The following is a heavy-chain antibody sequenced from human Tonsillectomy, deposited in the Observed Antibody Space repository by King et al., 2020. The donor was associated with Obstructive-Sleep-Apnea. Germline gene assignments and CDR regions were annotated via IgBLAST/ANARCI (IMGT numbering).Heavy chain of an antibody. CDR3: AEIRGDY. Sequence: QLQESGPGLVKPSETLSLTCNVSGGSISSYYWNWIRQPPGKGLEWIGYIHYSGITHYNPSLKSRVTISIDTSKNQFSLKLNSVTAADTAVYYCAEIRGDYWGQGTRVTVSS. CDR2: IHYSGIT. J-gene: IGHJ4*01. CDR1: GGSISSYY. D-gene: IGHD3-10*01. V-gene: IGHV4-59*01.